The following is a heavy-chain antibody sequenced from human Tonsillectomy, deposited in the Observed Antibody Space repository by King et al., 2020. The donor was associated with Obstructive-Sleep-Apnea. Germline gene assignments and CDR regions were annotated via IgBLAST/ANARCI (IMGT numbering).Heavy chain of an antibody. Sequence: VQLVQSGAEVKKPGASVKVSCQASGHTFTTYYIHWVRQAPGQGLEWMGLINPSGTSTTYAHKFQGRVTMTRDTSTRTVYMDLSSLRSEDTGVYYCASDSYSSRPGWFDAWGQGTLVTVSS. V-gene: IGHV1-46*01. CDR2: INPSGTST. D-gene: IGHD6-19*01. CDR1: GHTFTTYY. CDR3: ASDSYSSRPGWFDA. J-gene: IGHJ5*02.